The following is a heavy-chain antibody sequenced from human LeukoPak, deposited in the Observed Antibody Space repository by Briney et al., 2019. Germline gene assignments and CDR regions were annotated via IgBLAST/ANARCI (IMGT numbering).Heavy chain of an antibody. V-gene: IGHV1-18*01. CDR2: ISAYNGNT. CDR3: ARDLSRGWLIQGDSAFDI. J-gene: IGHJ3*02. CDR1: GYTFTSYG. Sequence: GASVKVSCKASGYTFTSYGISRVRQAPGQGLEWMGWISAYNGNTNYAQKLQGRVTMTTDTSTSTAYMELRSLRSDDTAVYYCARDLSRGWLIQGDSAFDIWGQGTMVTVSS. D-gene: IGHD6-19*01.